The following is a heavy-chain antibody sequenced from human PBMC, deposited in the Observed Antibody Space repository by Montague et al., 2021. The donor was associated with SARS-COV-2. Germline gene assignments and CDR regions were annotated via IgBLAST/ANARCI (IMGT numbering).Heavy chain of an antibody. V-gene: IGHV6-1*01. CDR2: YAYCCKRNN. CDR1: GDSVSRSWDA. Sequence: CAISGDSVSRSWDAGADRRKSRLNSIHAKRTYAYCCKRNNNYAVSVKSRITINPDTSKNQISLQLNSVTPEDTAVYYCARTSASSDYWGQGTLVTVSS. D-gene: IGHD1-26*01. J-gene: IGHJ4*02. CDR3: ARTSASSDY.